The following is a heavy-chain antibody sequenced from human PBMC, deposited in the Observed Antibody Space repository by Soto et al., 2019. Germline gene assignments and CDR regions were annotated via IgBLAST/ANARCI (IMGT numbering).Heavy chain of an antibody. J-gene: IGHJ6*02. CDR3: ARDLNFGYDSSGYYSYYYGMDX. Sequence: SVKVSCKASGGTFSSYAISWVRQAPGQGLEWMGGIIPIFGTANYAQKFQGRVTITADKSTSTAYMELSSLRYEDTAVYYCARDLNFGYDSSGYYSYYYGMDXWGQGTTVTVS. D-gene: IGHD3-22*01. V-gene: IGHV1-69*06. CDR1: GGTFSSYA. CDR2: IIPIFGTA.